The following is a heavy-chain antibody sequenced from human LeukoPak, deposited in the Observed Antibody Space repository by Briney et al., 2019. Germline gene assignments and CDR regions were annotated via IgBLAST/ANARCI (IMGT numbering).Heavy chain of an antibody. V-gene: IGHV4-59*01. Sequence: PSETLSLTCTVSGGSISSYYWSWIRQPPGKGLEWIGYIYYSGSTNYNPSLKSRVTISVDTSKNQFSLKLSSVTAADTAVYYCASLSWYPSGYSDYRGQGTLVTVSS. CDR1: GGSISSYY. D-gene: IGHD1-26*01. CDR2: IYYSGST. J-gene: IGHJ4*02. CDR3: ASLSWYPSGYSDY.